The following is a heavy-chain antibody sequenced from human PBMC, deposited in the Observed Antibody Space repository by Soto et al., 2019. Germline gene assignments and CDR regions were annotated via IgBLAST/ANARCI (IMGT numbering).Heavy chain of an antibody. CDR1: GGSISSGGYY. J-gene: IGHJ4*02. V-gene: IGHV4-31*03. D-gene: IGHD3-10*01. CDR3: ARVPYGSGSPFDC. CDR2: IYYSGST. Sequence: SETLSLTCTVSGGSISSGGYYWSWIRQHPGKGLEWIGYIYYSGSTYYNPSLKSRVTISVDTSKNQFSLKLSSVTAADTAVYYCARVPYGSGSPFDCWGQGTLVTVSS.